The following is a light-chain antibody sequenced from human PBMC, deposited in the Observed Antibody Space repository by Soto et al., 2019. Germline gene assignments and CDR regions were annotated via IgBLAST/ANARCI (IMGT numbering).Light chain of an antibody. V-gene: IGKV1-5*03. CDR1: QTISSW. J-gene: IGKJ5*01. CDR2: KAS. CDR3: QQLNSYLIT. Sequence: DIQMSQSPSTLSVSVGDRVTITCRASQTISSWLAWYQQKPGKAPKLLIYKASTLKSGVPSRFSGSGSGTECTLTISSLQPEDFATYYCQQLNSYLITFGQGTRLEI.